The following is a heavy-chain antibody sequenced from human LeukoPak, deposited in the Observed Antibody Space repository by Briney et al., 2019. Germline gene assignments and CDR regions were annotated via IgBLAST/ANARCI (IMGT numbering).Heavy chain of an antibody. CDR2: INPSGGST. CDR3: ARDQQGQQLGFDY. V-gene: IGHV1-46*01. D-gene: IGHD6-13*01. CDR1: GYTFTSYY. Sequence: GASVKVSCKASGYTFTSYYMHWVRQAPGQGLEWMGIINPSGGSTSYAQKFQGRVTMTRDMSTSTVYMELSSLRSEDTAVFYCARDQQGQQLGFDYWGQGTLVTVSS. J-gene: IGHJ4*02.